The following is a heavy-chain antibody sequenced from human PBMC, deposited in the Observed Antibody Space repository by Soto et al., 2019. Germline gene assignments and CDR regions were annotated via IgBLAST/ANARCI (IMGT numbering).Heavy chain of an antibody. J-gene: IGHJ6*02. Sequence: VQLVESGGGLVKPGGSLRLSCAASGFTFSSYSMNWVRQAPGKGLEWVSSISSSSSYIYYADSVKGRFTISRDNAKNSLYLQMNSLRAEDTAVYYCARGGSGSYHFGSRGIYYYYGMDVWGQGTTVTVSS. CDR3: ARGGSGSYHFGSRGIYYYYGMDV. V-gene: IGHV3-21*01. CDR2: ISSSSSYI. D-gene: IGHD3-10*01. CDR1: GFTFSSYS.